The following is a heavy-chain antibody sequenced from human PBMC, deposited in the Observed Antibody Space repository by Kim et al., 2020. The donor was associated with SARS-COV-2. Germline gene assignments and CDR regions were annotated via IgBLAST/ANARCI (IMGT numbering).Heavy chain of an antibody. CDR1: GYNFINYW. CDR2: IYPGDSDT. V-gene: IGHV5-51*01. D-gene: IGHD2-21*01. J-gene: IGHJ1*01. Sequence: GESLKISCKGSGYNFINYWIGWVRQMPGKGLEWMGIIYPGDSDTRYSPSFRGQVTLSADKSINTAYLQWGSLRASDTAMYYCATGLPAQHWGQGTLVTVSS. CDR3: ATGLPAQH.